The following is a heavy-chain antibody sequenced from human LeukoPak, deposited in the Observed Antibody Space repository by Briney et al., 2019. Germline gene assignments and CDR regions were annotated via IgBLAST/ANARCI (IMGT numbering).Heavy chain of an antibody. CDR3: AREFSWSGFFDY. D-gene: IGHD3-3*01. CDR2: IYDSGST. Sequence: SETLSLTCTVSGYSISSGYYWSWIRQPPGKGLEWIRHIYDSGSTNYNPSLKSRVTISVDTSKNQFSLKLSSVTAADTAVYYCAREFSWSGFFDYWGQGTLVTVSS. CDR1: GYSISSGYY. V-gene: IGHV4-61*01. J-gene: IGHJ4*02.